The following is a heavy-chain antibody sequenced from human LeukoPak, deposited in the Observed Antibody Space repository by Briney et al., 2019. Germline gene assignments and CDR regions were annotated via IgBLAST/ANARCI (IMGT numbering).Heavy chain of an antibody. V-gene: IGHV4-4*07. Sequence: SETLSLTCTVSGGSISSYYWSWIRQPAGKGLECIGRVYSSGSTNYNPSLKSRVTMSIDTSKNQFSLKLTSVTAADTAVYYCASGSYRFDYWGQGTLVTVSS. D-gene: IGHD1-26*01. J-gene: IGHJ4*02. CDR2: VYSSGST. CDR1: GGSISSYY. CDR3: ASGSYRFDY.